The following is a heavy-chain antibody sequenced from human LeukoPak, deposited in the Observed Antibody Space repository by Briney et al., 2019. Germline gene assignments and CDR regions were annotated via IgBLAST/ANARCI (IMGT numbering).Heavy chain of an antibody. V-gene: IGHV3-74*01. D-gene: IGHD2-21*02. CDR1: GFTFSRQW. Sequence: GGSLRLSCAASGFTFSRQWMHWLRQPPGKGLVWVSRINSDGSATTYADSVKGRFTVSRDNAKNTLYLQMNSLRADDLAVYYCARGPWGIVGGDGAFDIWGQGTMVTVSS. J-gene: IGHJ3*02. CDR3: ARGPWGIVGGDGAFDI. CDR2: INSDGSAT.